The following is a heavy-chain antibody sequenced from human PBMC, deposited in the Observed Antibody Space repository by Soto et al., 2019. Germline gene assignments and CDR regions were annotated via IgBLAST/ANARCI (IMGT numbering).Heavy chain of an antibody. J-gene: IGHJ6*02. V-gene: IGHV3-21*01. D-gene: IGHD4-4*01. CDR1: GFTFSSYS. CDR2: ISSSSSYI. CDR3: ARDKDDYSFFYGMDV. Sequence: EVQLVESGGGLVKPGGSLRLSCAASGFTFSSYSMNWVRQAPGKGLEWVSAISSSSSYIYYADSAKCRFTISRDNAKNSLYLQMNSLRAEDMAVYYCARDKDDYSFFYGMDVWGQGTTVTVSS.